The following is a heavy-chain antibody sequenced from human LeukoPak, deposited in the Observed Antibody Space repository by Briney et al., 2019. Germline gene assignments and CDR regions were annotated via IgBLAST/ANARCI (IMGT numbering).Heavy chain of an antibody. CDR1: GFTLSSYG. V-gene: IGHV3-30*18. CDR2: ISYDGSNK. D-gene: IGHD6-19*01. CDR3: AKDHGAVAGPGGFDY. J-gene: IGHJ4*02. Sequence: GRSLRLSCAASGFTLSSYGMHWVRQAPGKGLEWVAVISYDGSNKYYADSVKGRFTISRDNSKNTLYLQMNSLRAEDTAVYYCAKDHGAVAGPGGFDYWGQGTLVTVSS.